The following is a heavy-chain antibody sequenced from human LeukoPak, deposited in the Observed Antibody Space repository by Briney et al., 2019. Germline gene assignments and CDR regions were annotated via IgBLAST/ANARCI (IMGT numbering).Heavy chain of an antibody. J-gene: IGHJ5*02. Sequence: SETLSLTCTVSGGSISSYYWSWIRQPPGKGLEWIGYIYYSGSTNYNPSLKSRVTISVDTSKNQFSLKLSSVTAADTAVYYCARSNRRWDWFDPWGQGTLVTVSS. CDR2: IYYSGST. V-gene: IGHV4-59*08. D-gene: IGHD2/OR15-2a*01. CDR1: GGSISSYY. CDR3: ARSNRRWDWFDP.